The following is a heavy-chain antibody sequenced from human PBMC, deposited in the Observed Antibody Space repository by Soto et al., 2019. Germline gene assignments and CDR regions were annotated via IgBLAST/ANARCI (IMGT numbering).Heavy chain of an antibody. CDR3: PKDMRPYYYGMDV. CDR2: ISWNSGSI. J-gene: IGHJ6*02. V-gene: IGHV3-9*01. CDR1: GFTFDDYA. Sequence: GGSLRLSCAASGFTFDDYAMHWVRQAPGKGLEWVSGISWNSGSIGYADSVKGRFTISRDNAKNSLYLQMNSLRAEDTALYYCPKDMRPYYYGMDVWGQGTTVTVSS.